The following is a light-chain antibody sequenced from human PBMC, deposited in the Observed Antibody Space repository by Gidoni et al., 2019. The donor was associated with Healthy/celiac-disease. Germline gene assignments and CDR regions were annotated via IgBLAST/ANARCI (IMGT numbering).Light chain of an antibody. Sequence: IQTTQSPSSLSASGGDRVTITCPASQDISNYLNWYQQKPGKAPKLLSYDAANLETGVPSRFSGSGSGTDFTCTISSLQPEDMATYYCQQYDNLPPKMYTFGQGTKLEIK. CDR1: QDISNY. J-gene: IGKJ2*01. CDR3: QQYDNLPPKMYT. CDR2: DAA. V-gene: IGKV1-33*01.